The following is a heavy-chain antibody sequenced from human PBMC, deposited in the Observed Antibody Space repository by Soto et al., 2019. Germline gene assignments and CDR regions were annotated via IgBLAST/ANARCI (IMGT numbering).Heavy chain of an antibody. CDR3: ARGPPSYYDSSGYYKYFDY. J-gene: IGHJ4*02. Sequence: GASVKVSSKASGGTLSSHAITRVRQAPRQRLEWMGWISAYNGNTNYAQKLQGRVTMTTDTSTSTAYMELRSLRSDDTAVYYCARGPPSYYDSSGYYKYFDYWGQGTLVTVSS. D-gene: IGHD3-22*01. CDR2: ISAYNGNT. CDR1: GGTLSSHA. V-gene: IGHV1-18*01.